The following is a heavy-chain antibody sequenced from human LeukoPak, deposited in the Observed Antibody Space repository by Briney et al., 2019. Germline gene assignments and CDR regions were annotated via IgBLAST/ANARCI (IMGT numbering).Heavy chain of an antibody. V-gene: IGHV4-30-2*01. J-gene: IGHJ6*03. CDR3: ARAASGKLNIYYYYYYMDV. D-gene: IGHD3-10*01. CDR2: SGST. Sequence: SGSTYYNPSLKSRVTISVDRSKNQFSLKLSSVTATDTAVYYCARAASGKLNIYYYYYYMDVWGKGTTVTVSS.